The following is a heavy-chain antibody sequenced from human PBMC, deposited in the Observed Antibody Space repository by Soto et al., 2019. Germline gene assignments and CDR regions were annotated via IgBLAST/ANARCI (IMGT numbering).Heavy chain of an antibody. D-gene: IGHD6-13*01. CDR1: GFTFSSYW. CDR3: ARASAAAGTLKYYYYYYMDV. CDR2: IKQDGSEK. J-gene: IGHJ6*03. Sequence: GGSLRLSCAASGFTFSSYWMSWVRQAPGKGLEWVANIKQDGSEKYYVDSVKGRFTISRDNAKNSLYLQMNSLRAEDTAVYYCARASAAAGTLKYYYYYYMDVWGKGTTVTVSS. V-gene: IGHV3-7*01.